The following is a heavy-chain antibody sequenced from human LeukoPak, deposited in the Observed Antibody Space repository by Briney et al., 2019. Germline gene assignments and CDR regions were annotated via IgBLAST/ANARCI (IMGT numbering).Heavy chain of an antibody. V-gene: IGHV3-7*04. J-gene: IGHJ4*02. CDR2: IGKDGSGK. Sequence: GGSLRLSCSVSGFTFNSYWMTWVRQAPGKGLEWVANIGKDGSGKNYVDSVKGQFTISRDNAKNSLYLQMNSLRAEDTAMYYCARTYSPFDYWGQGTLVTVSS. CDR1: GFTFNSYW. D-gene: IGHD5-18*01. CDR3: ARTYSPFDY.